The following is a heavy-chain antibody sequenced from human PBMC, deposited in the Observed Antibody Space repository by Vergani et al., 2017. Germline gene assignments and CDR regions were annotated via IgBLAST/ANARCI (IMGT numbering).Heavy chain of an antibody. Sequence: EVQLVESGGGLVKPGGSLRLSCAASGFTFSSYSMNWVRQAPGKGLEWVSSISSSSSYIYYADSVKGRFTISRDNAKNSLYLQMNSLRAEDTAVYYCARDSGAPRYSYGSDDYYYGMDVWGQGTTVTVSS. CDR3: ARDSGAPRYSYGSDDYYYGMDV. V-gene: IGHV3-21*01. CDR2: ISSSSSYI. CDR1: GFTFSSYS. J-gene: IGHJ6*02. D-gene: IGHD5-18*01.